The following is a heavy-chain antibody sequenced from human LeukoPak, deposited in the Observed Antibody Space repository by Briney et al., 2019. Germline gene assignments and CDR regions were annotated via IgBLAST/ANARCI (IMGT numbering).Heavy chain of an antibody. Sequence: GGSLRLSCAASGFTFSSYAMSWVRQAPGKGLEWVGFIRSKAYGGTTEYAASVRGRFTISRDDSNNIAYLQMNSLKTEDTAVYYCTRDVAPHYYSFHMDVWGTGTTVTVSS. CDR3: TRDVAPHYYSFHMDV. J-gene: IGHJ6*03. CDR1: GFTFSSYA. CDR2: IRSKAYGGTT. V-gene: IGHV3-49*04.